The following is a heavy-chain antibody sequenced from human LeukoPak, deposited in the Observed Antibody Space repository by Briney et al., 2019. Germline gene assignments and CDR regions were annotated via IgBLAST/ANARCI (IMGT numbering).Heavy chain of an antibody. CDR2: INHSGST. D-gene: IGHD6-13*01. V-gene: IGHV4-34*01. CDR3: ARARAAAGPKYYYYYYGMDV. Sequence: SETLSLTCAVYGGSFSGYYWSWIRQPPGKGLEWIGEINHSGSTNYNPSLKSRVTISVDTPKNQFSLKLSSVTAADTAVYYCARARAAAGPKYYYYYYGMDVWGQGTTVTVSS. J-gene: IGHJ6*02. CDR1: GGSFSGYY.